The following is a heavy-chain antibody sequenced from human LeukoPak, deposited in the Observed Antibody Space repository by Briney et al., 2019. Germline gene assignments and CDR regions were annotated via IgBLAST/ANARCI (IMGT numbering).Heavy chain of an antibody. D-gene: IGHD2-21*02. Sequence: SETLSLTCTVSGGSISSYYWSWIRQPPGKGLEWIGYIYYSGSTNYNPSLKSRVTISVDTSKNQFSLKLSSVTAADTAVYYCARWEVGCGGDCAEGAFGIWGQGTMVTVSS. CDR2: IYYSGST. CDR1: GGSISSYY. V-gene: IGHV4-59*01. J-gene: IGHJ3*02. CDR3: ARWEVGCGGDCAEGAFGI.